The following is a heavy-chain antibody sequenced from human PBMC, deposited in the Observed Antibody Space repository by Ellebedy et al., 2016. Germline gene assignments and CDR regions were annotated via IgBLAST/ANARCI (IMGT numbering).Heavy chain of an antibody. D-gene: IGHD5-24*01. CDR3: ARGPAILWYFDL. J-gene: IGHJ2*01. CDR2: MYSSGST. CDR1: GGPVSGDTYT. Sequence: SETLSLTCTVSGGPVSGDTYTWTWIRQPPGKGLEWIGYMYSSGSTNYNPSLKSRVTISVDMSKNQFFLKLSSLTAADTAVYYCARGPAILWYFDLWGRGTLVTVSS. V-gene: IGHV4-61*01.